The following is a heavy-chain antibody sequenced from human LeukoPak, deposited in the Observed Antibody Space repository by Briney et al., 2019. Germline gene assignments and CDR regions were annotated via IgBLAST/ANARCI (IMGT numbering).Heavy chain of an antibody. J-gene: IGHJ4*02. V-gene: IGHV3-7*01. CDR3: ARGPLSGYEDY. D-gene: IGHD5-12*01. CDR1: GFTFSSYW. Sequence: PGGSLRLSCAASGFTFSSYWMTWVRQAPGKGLEWVANIKEDGGEGYYVDSVKGRFTVSRDNAKNSLYLQLTSLRAEDTAVYYCARGPLSGYEDYWGQGILVAVSS. CDR2: IKEDGGEG.